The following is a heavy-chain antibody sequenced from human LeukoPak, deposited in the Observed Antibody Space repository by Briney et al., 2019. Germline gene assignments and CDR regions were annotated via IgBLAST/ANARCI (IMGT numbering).Heavy chain of an antibody. J-gene: IGHJ4*02. CDR1: GFSFSIYG. D-gene: IGHD3-22*01. CDR2: SANGINT. CDR3: AKDGRRISMIGVVRRGHYFDY. Sequence: GGSLRLSCAASGFSFSIYGMSWVRQAPGKGLHWLSASANGINTYYADSVKGRFTISRDNSKNTLYLHMHSLRADDTALYYCAKDGRRISMIGVVRRGHYFDYWGQGILVTVSS. V-gene: IGHV3-23*01.